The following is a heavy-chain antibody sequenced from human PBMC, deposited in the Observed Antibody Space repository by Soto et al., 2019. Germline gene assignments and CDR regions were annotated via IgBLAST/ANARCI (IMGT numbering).Heavy chain of an antibody. CDR1: GFTFSSYG. J-gene: IGHJ4*02. D-gene: IGHD4-17*01. CDR3: ANSPNYGPDDY. CDR2: ISYDGSNK. V-gene: IGHV3-30*18. Sequence: AGGSLRLSCAASGFTFSSYGMHWVRQAPGKGLEWVAVISYDGSNKYYADSVKGRFTISRDNSKNTLYLQMNSLRAGDTAVYYCANSPNYGPDDYWGQGTLVTVSS.